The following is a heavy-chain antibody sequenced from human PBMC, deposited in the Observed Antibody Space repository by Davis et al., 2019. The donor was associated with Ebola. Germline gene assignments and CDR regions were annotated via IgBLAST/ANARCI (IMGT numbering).Heavy chain of an antibody. CDR3: ARAQGAFDV. V-gene: IGHV1-3*01. CDR2: INAGNGNT. CDR1: GYIFTSYA. Sequence: ASVKVSCKTSGYIFTSYAIYWVRQAPGQRLECVGWINAGNGNTGFSQKFQARVTITRDTSASTAYMELSSLRSEDTAVYYCARAQGAFDVWGQGTMVTVSS. J-gene: IGHJ3*01.